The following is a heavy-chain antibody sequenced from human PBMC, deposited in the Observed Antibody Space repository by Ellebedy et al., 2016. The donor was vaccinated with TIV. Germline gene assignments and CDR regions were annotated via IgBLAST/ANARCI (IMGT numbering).Heavy chain of an antibody. D-gene: IGHD3-10*01. J-gene: IGHJ4*02. V-gene: IGHV3-7*01. CDR1: GFTFSTFW. Sequence: GESLKISCAASGFTFSTFWISWLRQAPGKGLEWVATTKKDGSEKYYVDSVKGRFTISRDNARNSLYLQMSSLRVEDTAVYYCARVGGSGSYWEGFDYWGQGTLVTVAS. CDR3: ARVGGSGSYWEGFDY. CDR2: TKKDGSEK.